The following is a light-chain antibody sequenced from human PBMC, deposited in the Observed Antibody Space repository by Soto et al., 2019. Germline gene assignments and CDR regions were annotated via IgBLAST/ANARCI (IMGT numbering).Light chain of an antibody. CDR2: LNSDGSH. CDR1: SGHSSYP. CDR3: QTWATGIRV. J-gene: IGLJ2*01. V-gene: IGLV4-69*01. Sequence: QSVLTQSPSASASLGASVKITCTLSSGHSSYPIAWHQQQPDKGPRYLMKLNSDGSHSKGDVIPDRFSGSSSGAERYLTISSLQSEDEADYYCQTWATGIRVFGGGTKLTVL.